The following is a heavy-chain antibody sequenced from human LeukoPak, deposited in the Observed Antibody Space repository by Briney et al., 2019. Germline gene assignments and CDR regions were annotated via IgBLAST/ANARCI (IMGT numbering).Heavy chain of an antibody. V-gene: IGHV3-23*01. CDR2: ISGSGGST. CDR1: GFTFSSYA. CDR3: ARSSYYDFWSGYTVGAFDI. J-gene: IGHJ3*02. D-gene: IGHD3-3*01. Sequence: PGGSLRLSCAASGFTFSSYAMSWVRQAPGKGLEWVSAISGSGGSTYYADSVKGRFTISRDNSKNTLYLQMSSLRAEDTAVYYCARSSYYDFWSGYTVGAFDIWGQGTMVTASS.